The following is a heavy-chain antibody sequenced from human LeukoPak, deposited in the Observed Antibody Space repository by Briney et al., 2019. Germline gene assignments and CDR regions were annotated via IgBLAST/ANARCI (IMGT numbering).Heavy chain of an antibody. CDR2: IYTSGST. CDR1: GGSISSYY. Sequence: SETLSLTCTVSGGSISSYYWSWIRQPAGKGLEWIGRIYTSGSTNYNPSLKSRVTMSVDTSKNQFSLKLSSVTAADTAVYYCARESGSSWYKTHFDYWGQGTLVTVSS. D-gene: IGHD6-13*01. CDR3: ARESGSSWYKTHFDY. V-gene: IGHV4-4*07. J-gene: IGHJ4*02.